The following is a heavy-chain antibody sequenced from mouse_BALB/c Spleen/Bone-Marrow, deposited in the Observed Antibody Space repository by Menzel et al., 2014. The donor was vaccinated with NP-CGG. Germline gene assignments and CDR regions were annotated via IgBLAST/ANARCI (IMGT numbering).Heavy chain of an antibody. J-gene: IGHJ2*01. CDR3: ARFPYDCGGGDY. CDR1: GFNIKDTY. V-gene: IGHV14-3*02. D-gene: IGHD2-4*01. Sequence: EVMLVESGAELVKPGASVKLSCTASGFNIKDTYMHWVKQRPEQGLEWIGRIDPANGNTKYDPKFQGKATITADTSSNTAYLQPSSLTSEDTAVYYCARFPYDCGGGDYWGQGTTLTVSS. CDR2: IDPANGNT.